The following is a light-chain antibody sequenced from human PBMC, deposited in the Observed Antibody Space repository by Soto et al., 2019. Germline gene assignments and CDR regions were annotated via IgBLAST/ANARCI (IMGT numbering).Light chain of an antibody. V-gene: IGKV3-20*01. Sequence: EIVLTQSAGTLSLSPGERATLSCRASQTVSGRYLAWFQQKPGQTPRLLIYDASTRAAGVPDRFSGSGSGTDFSLTINRLEPEDFAVYYCQHYVSSPWTFGQGTKVEIK. CDR2: DAS. CDR1: QTVSGRY. J-gene: IGKJ1*01. CDR3: QHYVSSPWT.